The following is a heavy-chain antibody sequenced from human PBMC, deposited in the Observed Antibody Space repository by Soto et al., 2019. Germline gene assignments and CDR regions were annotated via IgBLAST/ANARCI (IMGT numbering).Heavy chain of an antibody. CDR3: AVLGYSSGWYPSYYFDY. D-gene: IGHD6-19*01. Sequence: SETLSLTCTVASGSISSYYWSWLRQPPGKGLEWIGYAYYSGTTNYNSSLKSRVTISIDTSKNQFSLTLNSVTAADTAVYYCAVLGYSSGWYPSYYFDYWGQGTLVTVSS. J-gene: IGHJ4*02. CDR1: SGSISSYY. V-gene: IGHV4-59*01. CDR2: AYYSGTT.